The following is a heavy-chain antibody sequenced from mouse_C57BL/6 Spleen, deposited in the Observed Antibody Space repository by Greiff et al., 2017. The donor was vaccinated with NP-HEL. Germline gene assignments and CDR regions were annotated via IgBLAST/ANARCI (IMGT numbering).Heavy chain of an antibody. V-gene: IGHV3-6*01. CDR2: ISYDGSN. J-gene: IGHJ3*01. Sequence: EVKLVESGPGLVKPSQSLSLTCSVTGYSITSGYYWNWIRQFPGNKLEWMGYISYDGSNNYNPSLKNRISITRDTSKNQFFLKLNSVTTEDTATYYCARGEPYDYDGDAWFAYWGQGTLVTVSA. CDR1: GYSITSGYY. CDR3: ARGEPYDYDGDAWFAY. D-gene: IGHD2-4*01.